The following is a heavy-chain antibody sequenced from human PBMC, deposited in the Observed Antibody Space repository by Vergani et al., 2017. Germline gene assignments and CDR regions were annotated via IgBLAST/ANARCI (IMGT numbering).Heavy chain of an antibody. D-gene: IGHD6-19*01. CDR3: ARATLLSSGQEFDY. CDR2: IYTSGST. Sequence: QVQLQESGPGLVKPSHTLSLTCTVSGGSISSGSYYWSWIRQPAGKGLEWIGRIYTSGSTNYNPSLKSRVTISVDTSKNQFSLKLSSVTAADTAVYYCARATLLSSGQEFDYWGQGTLVTVSS. V-gene: IGHV4-61*02. J-gene: IGHJ4*02. CDR1: GGSISSGSYY.